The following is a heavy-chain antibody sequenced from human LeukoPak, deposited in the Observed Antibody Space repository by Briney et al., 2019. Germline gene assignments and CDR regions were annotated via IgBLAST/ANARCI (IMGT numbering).Heavy chain of an antibody. D-gene: IGHD5-12*01. V-gene: IGHV3-7*04. Sequence: GGSLRLSCTAPGFTFSRYWMTWVRQAPGKGLEWVANIKEDGSAKYYVDSMKGRFTISRDNAKSSLYLQINSLRAEDTAVYYCARDSPGYGGYSYWGQGTLVTVSS. J-gene: IGHJ4*02. CDR1: GFTFSRYW. CDR3: ARDSPGYGGYSY. CDR2: IKEDGSAK.